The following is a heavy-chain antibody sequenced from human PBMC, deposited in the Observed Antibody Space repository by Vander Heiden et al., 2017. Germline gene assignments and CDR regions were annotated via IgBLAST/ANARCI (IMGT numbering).Heavy chain of an antibody. Sequence: VQLQESGPTLVKPSGTLSPTCAVSGGSISSTNWWNWVRQPPGKGLEWIGKIYHSGSTDYSPSLKSRVTMSMDTSKNQFSLNLTSVTAADTAVYYCARDRNYCSGGSCYAFDYWGQGTLVTVPS. J-gene: IGHJ4*02. V-gene: IGHV4-4*02. CDR2: IYHSGST. D-gene: IGHD2-15*01. CDR1: GGSISSTNW. CDR3: ARDRNYCSGGSCYAFDY.